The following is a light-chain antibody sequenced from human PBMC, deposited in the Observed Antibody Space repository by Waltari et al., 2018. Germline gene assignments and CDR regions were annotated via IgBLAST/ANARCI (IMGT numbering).Light chain of an antibody. Sequence: EIVMTQSPATLSVSPGERATLPCRASQSVRSNLAWYQQKPGQAPRLLIYGASNRATGVPARFSGSGSGTDFTLTISSLQSEDFAIYYCQQYNNWPPVFTFGPGTRVDIK. J-gene: IGKJ3*01. CDR1: QSVRSN. CDR3: QQYNNWPPVFT. CDR2: GAS. V-gene: IGKV3-15*01.